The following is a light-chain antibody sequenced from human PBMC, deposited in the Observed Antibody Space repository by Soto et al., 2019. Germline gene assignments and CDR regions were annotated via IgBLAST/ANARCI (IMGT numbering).Light chain of an antibody. CDR3: QQRSNWPPIT. V-gene: IGKV3-11*01. CDR2: DAY. J-gene: IGKJ5*01. Sequence: EIVMTQSPATVSVSPGERATLSCRASQNVNSNLAWYQQKPGQPPRLLIYDAYNRATGIPARFSGSGSGTDFTLTISSLEPEDFAVYYCQQRSNWPPITFGQGTRLEIK. CDR1: QNVNSN.